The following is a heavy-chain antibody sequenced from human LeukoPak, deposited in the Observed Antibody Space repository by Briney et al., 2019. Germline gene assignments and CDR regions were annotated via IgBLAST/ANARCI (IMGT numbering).Heavy chain of an antibody. V-gene: IGHV3-74*01. D-gene: IGHD3-22*01. CDR2: INSDGSST. CDR3: AREVPYYYDSSFDY. CDR1: GFTFSSYW. Sequence: GGSLRLSCAGSGFTFSSYWMHWVRQAPGKGLVWVSRINSDGSSTSYADSVKGRFTISRDNAKNTLYLQMNSLRAEDTAVYYCAREVPYYYDSSFDYWGQGTLVTVSS. J-gene: IGHJ4*02.